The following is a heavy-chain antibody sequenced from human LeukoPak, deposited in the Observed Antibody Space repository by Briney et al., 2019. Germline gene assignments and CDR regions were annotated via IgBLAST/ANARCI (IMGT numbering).Heavy chain of an antibody. D-gene: IGHD6-13*01. V-gene: IGHV3-33*01. CDR2: IWYDGSNK. CDR1: GFTFSSYG. Sequence: PGGSLRLSCAASGFTFSSYGMHWVRQAPGKGLEWVAVIWYDGSNKYYADSVKGRFTVSRDNSENTLYLQMNSLKAEDTAVYYCAGAAAEDYWGQGTLVTVSS. CDR3: AGAAAEDY. J-gene: IGHJ4*02.